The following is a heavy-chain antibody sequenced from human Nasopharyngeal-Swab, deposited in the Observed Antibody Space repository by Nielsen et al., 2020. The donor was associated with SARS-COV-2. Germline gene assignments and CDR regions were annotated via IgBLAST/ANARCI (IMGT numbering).Heavy chain of an antibody. V-gene: IGHV3-23*01. Sequence: GGPLRPSCDLPAFPPVYYSMNWVPQAPGKGPEWFPTISSSGNTHYSDSAKGRFSISTDKSKIAFYLQMTSLRAEDTALYYCALWSQNHFDYWGRGTQVTVSS. CDR1: AFPPVYYS. CDR2: ISSSGNT. D-gene: IGHD2-8*02. J-gene: IGHJ4*02. CDR3: ALWSQNHFDY.